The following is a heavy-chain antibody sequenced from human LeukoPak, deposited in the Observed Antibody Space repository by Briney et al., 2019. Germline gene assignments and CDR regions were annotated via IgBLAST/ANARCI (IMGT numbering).Heavy chain of an antibody. CDR1: GYIFTSYW. V-gene: IGHV5-10-1*01. J-gene: IGHJ6*02. CDR3: ARRSVDYGMDV. Sequence: GESLKISCKGSGYIFTSYWISWVRQMPGKGLEWMGRTDPSLEPRDSYSTYSPSFQGHVTISVDNSISTAFLQWSSLKASDTAIYYCARRSVDYGMDVWGQGTTVTVSS. CDR2: TDPSLEPRDSYS.